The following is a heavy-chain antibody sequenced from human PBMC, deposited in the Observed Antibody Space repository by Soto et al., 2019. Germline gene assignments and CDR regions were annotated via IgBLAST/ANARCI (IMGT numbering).Heavy chain of an antibody. CDR2: IWHDGSNK. J-gene: IGHJ4*02. CDR3: ASPPRVQNPLPANY. CDR1: GFSFSNYG. V-gene: IGHV3-33*03. D-gene: IGHD3-16*01. Sequence: PGGPLRLSCTASGFSFSNYGMHWVRQAPGKGLEWVAVIWHDGSNKYYVDSVKGRFTISRDNSKNTLSLQMNSLRVEDTAMYYCASPPRVQNPLPANYGGQGPPVPVSS.